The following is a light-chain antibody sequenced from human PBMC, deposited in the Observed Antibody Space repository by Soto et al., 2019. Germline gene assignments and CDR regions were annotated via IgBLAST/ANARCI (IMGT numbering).Light chain of an antibody. CDR1: QSISSW. V-gene: IGKV1-5*01. CDR2: DAS. J-gene: IGKJ1*01. CDR3: QNYNSAPWT. Sequence: DIPMTQSPSTLSASVGDRVTITCRASQSISSWLAWYQQKPGKAPKVLIFDASSLESGVPSRFSGSGSATEFTLTISSLQPDDFAAYYCQNYNSAPWTFGRGTKVEF.